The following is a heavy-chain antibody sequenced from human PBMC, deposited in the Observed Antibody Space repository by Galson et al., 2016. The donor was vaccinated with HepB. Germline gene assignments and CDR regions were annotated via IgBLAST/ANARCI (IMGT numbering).Heavy chain of an antibody. Sequence: SLRLSCAASGFTFDGCVMHWVRQAPGKGLVWVSRTNSDGSSTTYADSVKGRFTISRDNAKNTLYLQMNSLRAEDTAVYYCARAPTRYYGGNSGHLFDSWGQGTLVTVSS. J-gene: IGHJ4*02. D-gene: IGHD4-23*01. CDR1: GFTFDGCV. V-gene: IGHV3-74*01. CDR3: ARAPTRYYGGNSGHLFDS. CDR2: TNSDGSST.